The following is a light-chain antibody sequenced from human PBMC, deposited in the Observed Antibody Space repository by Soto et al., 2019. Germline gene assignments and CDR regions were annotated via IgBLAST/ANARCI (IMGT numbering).Light chain of an antibody. CDR3: QKYNSAPRT. J-gene: IGKJ1*01. CDR1: QGISNY. Sequence: DIQMTQSPSSLSASVGDRVTITCRASQGISNYLAWYQQKPGKVPKLLIYAASTLQSGLPSRFSGSGTGTDLTLTISSLQPEDVSTYYCQKYNSAPRTFGQGTKVEIK. CDR2: AAS. V-gene: IGKV1-27*01.